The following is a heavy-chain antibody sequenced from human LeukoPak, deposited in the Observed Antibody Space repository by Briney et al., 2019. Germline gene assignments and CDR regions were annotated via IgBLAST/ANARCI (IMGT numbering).Heavy chain of an antibody. D-gene: IGHD3-16*02. CDR3: ARGPQLRLGELSLIVGLGY. Sequence: ASVKVSCKASGYTFTSYGISWVRQAPGQGLELMGWISAYNGNTNYAQKLQGRVTMTTDTSTSTAYMELRSLRSDDTAVYYCARGPQLRLGELSLIVGLGYWGQGTLVTVSS. J-gene: IGHJ4*02. V-gene: IGHV1-18*01. CDR1: GYTFTSYG. CDR2: ISAYNGNT.